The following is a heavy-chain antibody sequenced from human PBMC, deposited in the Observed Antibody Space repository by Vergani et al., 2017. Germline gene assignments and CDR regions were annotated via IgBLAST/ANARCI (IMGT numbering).Heavy chain of an antibody. Sequence: QVQLVQSGAEVKKPGASVKVSCKVSGYTLTELSMPWVRQAPGKGLEWMVGFDTEDGETIYAQKFQGRVTMTEYTSTDTAYMELSSLRSEDTAVYYCATDLSVAGSYKIPDYYGMDVWGQGTTVTVSS. D-gene: IGHD3-10*01. J-gene: IGHJ6*02. CDR2: FDTEDGET. CDR3: ATDLSVAGSYKIPDYYGMDV. V-gene: IGHV1-24*01. CDR1: GYTLTELS.